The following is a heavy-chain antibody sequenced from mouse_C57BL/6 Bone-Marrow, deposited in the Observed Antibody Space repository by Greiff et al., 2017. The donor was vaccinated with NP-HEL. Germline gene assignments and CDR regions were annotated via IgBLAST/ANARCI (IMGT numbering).Heavy chain of an antibody. CDR1: GYTFTDHY. D-gene: IGHD3-2*02. CDR2: IYPRDGST. V-gene: IGHV1-78*01. CDR3: AKRGSGEFYAMEY. J-gene: IGHJ4*01. Sequence: QVQLQQSDAELVKPGASVKISCKVSGYTFTDHYINWMKQRPEQGLEWIGYIYPRDGSTKYNEKFKGKATLTADKSSSTAYMQLNSLTSEDSAVYCCAKRGSGEFYAMEYWGQGTSVTVSS.